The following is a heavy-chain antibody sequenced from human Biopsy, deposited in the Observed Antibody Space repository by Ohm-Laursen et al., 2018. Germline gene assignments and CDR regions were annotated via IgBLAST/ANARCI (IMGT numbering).Heavy chain of an antibody. V-gene: IGHV4-31*01. J-gene: IGHJ4*02. CDR3: TRVRTFGGVIGGYYFYS. D-gene: IGHD3-16*02. Sequence: SQTLSLTCSVSGGSINSGGHFWGWVRQSPGKGLEWIGYIYDNGDTYYNPSLMSLVSISADTSKNQVSLRLNSVTAADTAVYYCTRVRTFGGVIGGYYFYSWGQGILVTVSS. CDR2: IYDNGDT. CDR1: GGSINSGGHF.